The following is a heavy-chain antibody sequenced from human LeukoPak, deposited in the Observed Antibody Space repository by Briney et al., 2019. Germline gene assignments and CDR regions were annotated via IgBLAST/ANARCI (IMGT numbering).Heavy chain of an antibody. D-gene: IGHD2-21*02. CDR1: GGTFSSYA. V-gene: IGHV1-69*13. CDR3: ASSAYCGGDCYSPLYYFDY. CDR2: IIPIFGTA. J-gene: IGHJ4*02. Sequence: GASVKVSCKASGGTFSSYAISWVRQAPGQGLEWMGGIIPIFGTANYGQKFQGRVTITADESTSTAYMELSSLRSEDTAVYYCASSAYCGGDCYSPLYYFDYWGQGTLVTVSS.